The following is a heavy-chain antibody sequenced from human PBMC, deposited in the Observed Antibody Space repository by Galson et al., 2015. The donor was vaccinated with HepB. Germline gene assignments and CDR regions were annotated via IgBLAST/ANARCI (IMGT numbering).Heavy chain of an antibody. CDR2: INPNSGGT. D-gene: IGHD5-12*01. CDR3: ARDGGYSWGWFDP. Sequence: SVKVSCKASGYTFTGYYMHWVRQAPGQGLEWMGWINPNSGGTNYAQKFQGRVTMTRDTSISTAYMELSRLRSDDTAVYYCARDGGYSWGWFDPWGQGTLVTVSS. CDR1: GYTFTGYY. J-gene: IGHJ5*02. V-gene: IGHV1-2*02.